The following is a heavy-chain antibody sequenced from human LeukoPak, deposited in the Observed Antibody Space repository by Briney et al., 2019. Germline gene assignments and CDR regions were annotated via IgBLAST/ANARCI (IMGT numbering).Heavy chain of an antibody. Sequence: GGSLRLSCAASGFTFCNAWMSWVRQAPGKGLEWVGRIKSKTDGVTTLYAAPVKGRFTLSRDDSKNTMYLQMNSLKTEDTDVYYCTTDHIVIMVYDSANFFDYWGQGTLVTVSS. J-gene: IGHJ4*02. V-gene: IGHV3-15*01. D-gene: IGHD2-8*01. CDR3: TTDHIVIMVYDSANFFDY. CDR2: IKSKTDGVTT. CDR1: GFTFCNAW.